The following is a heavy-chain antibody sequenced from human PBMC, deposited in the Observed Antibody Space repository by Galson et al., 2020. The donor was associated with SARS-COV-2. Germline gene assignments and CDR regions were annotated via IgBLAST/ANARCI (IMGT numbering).Heavy chain of an antibody. D-gene: IGHD1-26*01. CDR1: GFTFGDYA. CDR2: ISWDGRSS. Sequence: GESLKISCAASGFTFGDYAMHWVRQAPGKGLEWVSLISWDGRSSYSADSVKGRFTISRDNSKNSLYLQMSSLRVEDTALYFCAKDPSWGVGAAAAPSFDSWGQGTLVTVSS. V-gene: IGHV3-43D*03. CDR3: AKDPSWGVGAAAAPSFDS. J-gene: IGHJ4*02.